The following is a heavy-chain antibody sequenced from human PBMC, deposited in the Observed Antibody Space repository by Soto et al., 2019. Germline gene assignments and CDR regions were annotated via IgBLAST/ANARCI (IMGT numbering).Heavy chain of an antibody. CDR2: MNPNSGNT. CDR1: GYTFTSYD. CDR3: ARGGRTYHGVSVY. Sequence: QVQLVQSGAEVKKPGASVKVSCKASGYTFTSYDINWVRQATGQGLEWMGWMNPNSGNTGYAQKVQGRGTMTRKTPISTADMEPSSLRSEDTAVYYCARGGRTYHGVSVYWGQGTLVTVSS. J-gene: IGHJ1*01. V-gene: IGHV1-8*01. D-gene: IGHD2-2*01.